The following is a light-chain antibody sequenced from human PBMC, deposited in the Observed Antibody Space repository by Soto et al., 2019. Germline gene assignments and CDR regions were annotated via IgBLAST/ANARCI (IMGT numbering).Light chain of an antibody. Sequence: ENVLTQSPGTLSLSPGERATLSCRASQSVSSNFLAWYQQKPGQAPRLLLYGASTRATGIPDRFSGSGSGTDFTLTISRLEPEDSEVYYCQQYGSSPTWTFGQGSKVDIK. CDR2: GAS. CDR1: QSVSSNF. J-gene: IGKJ1*01. CDR3: QQYGSSPTWT. V-gene: IGKV3-20*01.